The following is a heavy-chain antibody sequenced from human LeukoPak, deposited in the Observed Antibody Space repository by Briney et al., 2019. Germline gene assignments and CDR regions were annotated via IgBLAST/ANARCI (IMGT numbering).Heavy chain of an antibody. J-gene: IGHJ6*02. CDR2: ISTSSETT. D-gene: IGHD3-10*01. CDR1: GFTFSNYN. Sequence: GGSLRLSCAASGFTFSNYNMNWVRQAPGKGLEWVSHISTSSETTYCADSVKGRFTISRDNAKNTLYLQMNSLRAEDTAVYYCARGRMGYYSDVWGQGTTVTVSS. V-gene: IGHV3-48*01. CDR3: ARGRMGYYSDV.